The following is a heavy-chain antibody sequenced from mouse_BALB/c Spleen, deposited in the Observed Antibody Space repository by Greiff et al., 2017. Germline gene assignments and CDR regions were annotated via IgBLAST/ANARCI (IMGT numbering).Heavy chain of an antibody. D-gene: IGHD1-1*01. V-gene: IGHV5-9-1*01. J-gene: IGHJ2*01. Sequence: EVMLVESGGGLVKPGGSLKLSCAASGFTFSSYAMSWVRQTPEKRLEWVATISSGGSYTYYPDSVKGRFTISRDNAKNTLYLQMSSLRSEDTAMYYCASITTVVVYYFDYWGQGTTLTVSS. CDR3: ASITTVVVYYFDY. CDR2: ISSGGSYT. CDR1: GFTFSSYA.